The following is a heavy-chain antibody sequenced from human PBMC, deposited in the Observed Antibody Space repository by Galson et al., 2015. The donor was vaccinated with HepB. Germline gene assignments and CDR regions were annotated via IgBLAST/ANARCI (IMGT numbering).Heavy chain of an antibody. CDR1: GFTFSDYY. V-gene: IGHV3-11*01. D-gene: IGHD6-19*01. CDR3: ARGGGKNLAGLFHYYYYGLDV. CDR2: ISSSGDTI. Sequence: SLSLSCAASGFTFSDYYMSWIRQAPGKGLEWLSYISSSGDTIYYADSVRGRFTISRDNANNSLYLQMNSLRAEDTAVYYCARGGGKNLAGLFHYYYYGLDVWGQGTTVTVSS. J-gene: IGHJ6*02.